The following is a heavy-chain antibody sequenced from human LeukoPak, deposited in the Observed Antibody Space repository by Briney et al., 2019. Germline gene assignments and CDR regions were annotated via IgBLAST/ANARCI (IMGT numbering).Heavy chain of an antibody. CDR2: INSDGSST. J-gene: IGHJ4*02. D-gene: IGHD6-13*01. Sequence: GGSLRLSCAASGFTFSSYWMHWVRQAPGKGLVWVSRINSDGSSTSYADSVKGRFTISRDNAKNTLYLQMNSLRAVDTAVYYCARDRQLLALDYLGQGTLVTVSS. CDR3: ARDRQLLALDY. V-gene: IGHV3-74*01. CDR1: GFTFSSYW.